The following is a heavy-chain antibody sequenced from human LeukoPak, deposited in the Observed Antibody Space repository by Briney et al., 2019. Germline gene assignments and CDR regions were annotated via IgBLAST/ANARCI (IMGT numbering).Heavy chain of an antibody. D-gene: IGHD1-1*01. V-gene: IGHV3-23*01. CDR1: GFSVSGHA. Sequence: GGSLRLSCAASGFSVSGHAMSWVRQSPGKGLEWVSAIGGSVGGTHYADSVRGRFTISRDNSNNILYLQMNSLRAEGTAVYYCAKVNWDDGGDQWGQGTVVTVSS. CDR3: AKVNWDDGGDQ. J-gene: IGHJ4*02. CDR2: IGGSVGGT.